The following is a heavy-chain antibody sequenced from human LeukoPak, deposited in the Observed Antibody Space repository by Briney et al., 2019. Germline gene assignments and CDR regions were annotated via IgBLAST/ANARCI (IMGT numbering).Heavy chain of an antibody. CDR3: ARATSTRQARYFDWSEGNDAFDI. V-gene: IGHV3-66*01. CDR2: IYSGGST. D-gene: IGHD3-9*01. CDR1: GFTVSSNY. Sequence: GGSLRLSYAASGFTVSSNYMSWVRQAPGKGLEWVSVIYSGGSTYYADSVKCRFTISRDNSKNTLYLQMNSLRAEDTAVYYCARATSTRQARYFDWSEGNDAFDIWGQGTMVTVSS. J-gene: IGHJ3*02.